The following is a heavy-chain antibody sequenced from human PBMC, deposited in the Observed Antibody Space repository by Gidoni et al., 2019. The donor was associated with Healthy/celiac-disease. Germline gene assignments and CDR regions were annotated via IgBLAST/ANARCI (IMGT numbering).Heavy chain of an antibody. CDR3: ARTYYDFWSGFMDV. J-gene: IGHJ6*02. Sequence: EVQLVESGGGLVQPGGSLRLSCAASGFTFSSYWMSWVRQAPGKGLEWVANIKQDGSEKYYVDSVKGRFTISRDNAKNSLYLQMNSLRAEDTAVYYCARTYYDFWSGFMDVWGQGTTVTVSS. D-gene: IGHD3-3*01. CDR2: IKQDGSEK. V-gene: IGHV3-7*01. CDR1: GFTFSSYW.